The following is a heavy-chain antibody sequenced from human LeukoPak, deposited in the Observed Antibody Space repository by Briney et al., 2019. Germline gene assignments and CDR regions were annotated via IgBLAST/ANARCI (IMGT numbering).Heavy chain of an antibody. CDR2: ISAYNGNT. D-gene: IGHD3-22*01. Sequence: ASVKVSCKASGYTFTSYGISWVRQAPGQGLEWMGWISAYNGNTNYAQKFQGRVTMTRDTSISTAYMELSRLRSDDTAVYYCARLASLYDSSGYYWGDYWGQGTLVTVSS. CDR3: ARLASLYDSSGYYWGDY. J-gene: IGHJ4*02. V-gene: IGHV1-18*01. CDR1: GYTFTSYG.